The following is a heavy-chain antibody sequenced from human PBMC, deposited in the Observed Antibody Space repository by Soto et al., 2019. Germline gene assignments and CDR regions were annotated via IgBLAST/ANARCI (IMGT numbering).Heavy chain of an antibody. J-gene: IGHJ4*02. CDR3: ARVLSSGNSDPFDY. CDR2: IYDGSNK. Sequence: GGSLRLSCAASGFTFSSYGMHWVRQAPGKGLEWVAVIYDGSNKYYADSVKGRFTISRDNAKNSLYLQMNSLRAEDTALYYCARVLSSGNSDPFDYWGQGTLVTVSS. CDR1: GFTFSSYG. D-gene: IGHD3-22*01. V-gene: IGHV3-33*08.